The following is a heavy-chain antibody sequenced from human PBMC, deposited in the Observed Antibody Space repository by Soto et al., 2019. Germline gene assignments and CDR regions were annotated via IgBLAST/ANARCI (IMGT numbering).Heavy chain of an antibody. D-gene: IGHD1-26*01. J-gene: IGHJ3*02. Sequence: VASVKVSCKASGGTLISNAISWVRQAPGQGLEWMGGIIPTLGSANYAQKFQDRVTITADESTSTTYMELNSLRSEDAAVYYCASRERVDAFDIWGQGTMVTVSS. CDR2: IIPTLGSA. V-gene: IGHV1-69*13. CDR3: ASRERVDAFDI. CDR1: GGTLISNA.